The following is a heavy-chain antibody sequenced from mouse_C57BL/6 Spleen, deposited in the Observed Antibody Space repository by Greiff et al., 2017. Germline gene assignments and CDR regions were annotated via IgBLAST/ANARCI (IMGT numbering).Heavy chain of an antibody. D-gene: IGHD2-10*02. CDR1: GFTFSSYA. V-gene: IGHV5-4*01. CDR2: ISDGGSYT. CDR3: ARDLGYGNYVFDY. J-gene: IGHJ2*01. Sequence: EVQLVESGGGLVKPGGSLKLSCAASGFTFSSYAMSWVRQTPEKRLEWVATISDGGSYTYYPDNVKGRFTISRDNAKNNLYLQMSHLKSEDTAMYYCARDLGYGNYVFDYWGQGTTLTVSS.